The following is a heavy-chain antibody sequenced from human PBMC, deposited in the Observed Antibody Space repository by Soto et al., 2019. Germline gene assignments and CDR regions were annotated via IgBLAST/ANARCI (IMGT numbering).Heavy chain of an antibody. J-gene: IGHJ4*02. CDR3: AKDLGDIVVVVAATLFDY. Sequence: EVQLLESGGGLVQPGGSLRLSCAASGFTFSSYVMSWVRQAPGKGLEWVSAISGSGGSTYYADSVKGRFTISRDNSKNTLYLQMNRLRAEDTAVYYCAKDLGDIVVVVAATLFDYWGQGTLVTVSS. CDR1: GFTFSSYV. V-gene: IGHV3-23*01. D-gene: IGHD2-15*01. CDR2: ISGSGGST.